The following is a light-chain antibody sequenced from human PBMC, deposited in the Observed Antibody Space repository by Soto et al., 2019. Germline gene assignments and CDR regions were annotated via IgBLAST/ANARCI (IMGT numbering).Light chain of an antibody. CDR2: DAS. V-gene: IGKV3-11*01. CDR3: QQRSNWPPLT. Sequence: EIVLTQSPATLSLSPGERATLSCRASQSVSSYLAWYQQKHGQAPRLLIYDASNRATGIPPRFSGSGSGTDFPPIISRLAPEDFAVYCCQQRSNWPPLTFGGGTKVEIK. J-gene: IGKJ4*01. CDR1: QSVSSY.